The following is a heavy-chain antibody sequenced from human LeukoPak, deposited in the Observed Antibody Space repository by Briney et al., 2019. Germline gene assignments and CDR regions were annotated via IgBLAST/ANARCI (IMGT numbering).Heavy chain of an antibody. V-gene: IGHV3-30*19. D-gene: IGHD2-15*01. Sequence: GGSLRLSCAASGFPFSNYCMHWVRQAPGKGLEWVAVISYDGSNKYYADSVKGRFTISRDNSKNTLYLQMNSLRAEDTAVYYCAKGAKRLGYCSGGTCYSNYDYYYMDVWGKGTTVTISS. CDR3: AKGAKRLGYCSGGTCYSNYDYYYMDV. CDR1: GFPFSNYC. CDR2: ISYDGSNK. J-gene: IGHJ6*03.